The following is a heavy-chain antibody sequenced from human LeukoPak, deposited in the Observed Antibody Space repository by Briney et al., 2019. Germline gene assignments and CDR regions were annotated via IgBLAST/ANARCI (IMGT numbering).Heavy chain of an antibody. CDR3: ARYRTRDGYNYYAFDI. J-gene: IGHJ3*02. Sequence: PSETLSLTCSVSGYSISSGFYWGWIRQPPGKGLEWIGSIFHSGRTYYNTSLKSRVTISVDTSKNQFSLKLSSVTAADTAVYYCARYRTRDGYNYYAFDIWGQGTMVTVSS. CDR1: GYSISSGFY. V-gene: IGHV4-38-2*02. CDR2: IFHSGRT. D-gene: IGHD5-24*01.